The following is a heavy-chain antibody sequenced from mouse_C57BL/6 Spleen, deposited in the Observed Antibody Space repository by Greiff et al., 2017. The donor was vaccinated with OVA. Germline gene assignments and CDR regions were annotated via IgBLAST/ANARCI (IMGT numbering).Heavy chain of an antibody. V-gene: IGHV3-6*01. D-gene: IGHD1-1*02. CDR1: GYSITSGYY. CDR2: ISYDGSN. CDR3: ARDDYAFDY. Sequence: EVQLVESGPGLVKPSQSLSLTCSVTGYSITSGYYWNWIRQFPGNKLEWMGYISYDGSNNYNPSLKNRISITRDTSKNQFFLKLNSVTTEDTATYYCARDDYAFDYWGQGTTLTVSS. J-gene: IGHJ2*01.